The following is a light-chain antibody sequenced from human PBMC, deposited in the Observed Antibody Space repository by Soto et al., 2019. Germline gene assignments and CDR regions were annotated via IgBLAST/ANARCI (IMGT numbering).Light chain of an antibody. CDR3: QQYGSPWT. CDR1: QSVSSSY. V-gene: IGKV3-20*01. CDR2: GAS. J-gene: IGKJ1*01. Sequence: EIVLMQSPGTLSLSPGERATLSCRASQSVSSSYLAWYQQKPGQAPRLLIYGASSRATGIPDRFSGSGSGTDFTLTISRLEPEDFAVYYCQQYGSPWTFGQGTKVEIK.